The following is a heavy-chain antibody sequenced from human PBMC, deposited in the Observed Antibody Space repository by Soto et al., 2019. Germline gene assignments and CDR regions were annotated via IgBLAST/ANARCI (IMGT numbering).Heavy chain of an antibody. CDR1: GFTFSSYA. CDR2: ISGSGGST. J-gene: IGHJ5*02. Sequence: GGSLRLSCAASGFTFSSYAMSWVRQAPGKGLEWVSAISGSGGSTYYADSVKGRFTISRDNSKNTLYLQMNSLRAEDTAVYYCAKSPAGSEPYDYIWGSYRFHWFDPWGQGTLVTVSS. V-gene: IGHV3-23*01. D-gene: IGHD3-16*02. CDR3: AKSPAGSEPYDYIWGSYRFHWFDP.